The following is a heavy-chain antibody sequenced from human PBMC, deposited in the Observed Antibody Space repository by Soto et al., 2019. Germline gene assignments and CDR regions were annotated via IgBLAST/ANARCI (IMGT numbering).Heavy chain of an antibody. CDR1: GGSFSGYY. V-gene: IGHV4-34*01. J-gene: IGHJ1*01. CDR3: ARGNHILTGYYRPNRLISPYFQH. CDR2: INHSGST. D-gene: IGHD3-9*01. Sequence: PSETLSLTCAVYGGSFSGYYWSWIRQPPGKGLEWIGEINHSGSTNYNPSLKSRVTISVDTSKNQFSLKLSSVTAADTAVYYCARGNHILTGYYRPNRLISPYFQHWGQGTLVTVSS.